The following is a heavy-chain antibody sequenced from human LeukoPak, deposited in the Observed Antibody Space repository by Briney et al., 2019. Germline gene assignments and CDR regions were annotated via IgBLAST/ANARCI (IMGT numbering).Heavy chain of an antibody. CDR1: GYSFTSYW. Sequence: GESLKIFCKGSGYSFTSYWIGWVRQMPGEGLEWMGIIYPGDSDTRYSPSFQGQVTISADKSISTAYLQWSSLKASDTAMYYCARRGYYDSSGYYYDLGAFDIWGQGTMVTVSS. D-gene: IGHD3-22*01. J-gene: IGHJ3*02. V-gene: IGHV5-51*01. CDR3: ARRGYYDSSGYYYDLGAFDI. CDR2: IYPGDSDT.